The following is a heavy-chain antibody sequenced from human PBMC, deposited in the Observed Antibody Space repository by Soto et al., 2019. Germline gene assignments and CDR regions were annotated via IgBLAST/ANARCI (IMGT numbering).Heavy chain of an antibody. CDR1: GFTFSSYA. D-gene: IGHD1-7*01. CDR2: ISGSGGST. CDR3: ADQKIVGGPPGTTSGY. V-gene: IGHV3-23*01. Sequence: GGSLRLSCAASGFTFSSYAMSWVRQAPGKGLEWVSAISGSGGSTYYADSVKGRFTISRDNSKNTLYLQMNSLRAEDTAVYYCADQKIVGGPPGTTSGYWGQGTLVTVSS. J-gene: IGHJ4*02.